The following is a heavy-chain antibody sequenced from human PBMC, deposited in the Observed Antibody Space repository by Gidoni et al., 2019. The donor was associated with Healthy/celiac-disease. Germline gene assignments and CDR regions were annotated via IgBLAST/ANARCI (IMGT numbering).Heavy chain of an antibody. Sequence: EVQLVESGGGWVQPGGSLRLSCAASGFPFSSYWMSWVRQAPGKGLEWVANIKQDGSEKYYVDSVKGRFTISRDNAKNSLYLQMNSLRAEDTAVYYCAREEAYGGCAYWGQGTLVTVSS. V-gene: IGHV3-7*03. CDR3: AREEAYGGCAY. D-gene: IGHD3-10*01. CDR1: GFPFSSYW. CDR2: IKQDGSEK. J-gene: IGHJ4*02.